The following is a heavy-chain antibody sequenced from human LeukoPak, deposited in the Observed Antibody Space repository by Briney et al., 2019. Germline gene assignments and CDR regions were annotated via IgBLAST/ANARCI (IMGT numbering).Heavy chain of an antibody. Sequence: SQTLSLTCAISGDSVSTNSAAWNWIRQSPSRGLEWLGRTYYRSKWSHDYAPSVQSRITINPDTSKNQLSLHLNSVTPENTAVYYCARGNRDFDSWGQGTLVTVSS. CDR3: ARGNRDFDS. J-gene: IGHJ5*01. D-gene: IGHD2-21*02. CDR2: TYYRSKWSH. CDR1: GDSVSTNSAA. V-gene: IGHV6-1*01.